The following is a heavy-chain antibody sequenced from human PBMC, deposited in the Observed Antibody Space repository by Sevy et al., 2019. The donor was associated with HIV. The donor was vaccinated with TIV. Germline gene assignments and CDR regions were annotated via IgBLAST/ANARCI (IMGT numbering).Heavy chain of an antibody. CDR1: GFTFSSYA. Sequence: GGSLRLSCAASGFTFSSYAMHWVRQAPGKGLEWVAVISYDGSNKYYADSVKGRFTISRDNSKNTLYLQMNSLRAEDTAVYYCARDLNFSPQYGGFTYYYDYYGMDVWGQGTTVTVSS. CDR3: ARDLNFSPQYGGFTYYYDYYGMDV. J-gene: IGHJ6*02. CDR2: ISYDGSNK. V-gene: IGHV3-30*04. D-gene: IGHD4-17*01.